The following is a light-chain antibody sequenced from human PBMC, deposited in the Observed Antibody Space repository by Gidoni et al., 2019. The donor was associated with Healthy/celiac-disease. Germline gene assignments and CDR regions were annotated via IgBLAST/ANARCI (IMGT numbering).Light chain of an antibody. J-gene: IGKJ1*01. CDR1: QSVSSN. Sequence: EIVMTQSRATLSVSPGERATLSCRASQSVSSNLAWYQQKPGQAPGLLIYGASTRATGIPARFSGSGSSTEFTLTISSLQSEDFAVYYCQQYNNWPPWTFXQXTKVEIK. V-gene: IGKV3-15*01. CDR2: GAS. CDR3: QQYNNWPPWT.